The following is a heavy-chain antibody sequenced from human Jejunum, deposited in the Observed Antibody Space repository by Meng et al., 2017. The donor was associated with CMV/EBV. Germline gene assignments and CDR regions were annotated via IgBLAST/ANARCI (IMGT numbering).Heavy chain of an antibody. CDR3: ARVRLAGSPSHYYYYGMDV. CDR2: VYYSGST. CDR1: NKYY. D-gene: IGHD6-6*01. Sequence: NKYYWGWVRQPPGKGLEWIGTVYYSGSTFYNPSLGSRVTMSVDTSKNQFSLKLSSVTAADTALYYCARVRLAGSPSHYYYYGMDVWGQGTTVTVSS. V-gene: IGHV4-39*07. J-gene: IGHJ6*02.